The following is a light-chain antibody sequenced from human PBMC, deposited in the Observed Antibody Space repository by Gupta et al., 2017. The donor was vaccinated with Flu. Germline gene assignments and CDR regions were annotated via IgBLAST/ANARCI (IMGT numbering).Light chain of an antibody. CDR3: QRYDSPWT. J-gene: IGKJ1*01. CDR2: KAS. Sequence: VGDRVTITCRDSNSIDSWLGWYQQKPGKVPKLLIYKASTLEIGVPSRFSGSGSGTLYTLTINGLHPDDSATYYCQRYDSPWTFGQGTRVEIK. CDR1: NSIDSW. V-gene: IGKV1-5*03.